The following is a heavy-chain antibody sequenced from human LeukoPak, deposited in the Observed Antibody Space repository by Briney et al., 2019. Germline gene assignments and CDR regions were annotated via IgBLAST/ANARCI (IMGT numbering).Heavy chain of an antibody. J-gene: IGHJ4*02. D-gene: IGHD2-2*01. CDR2: IYYSGST. CDR3: ARHQYPDIVVLHK. V-gene: IGHV4-59*08. CDR1: GGSISSYY. Sequence: SETLSLTCTVSGGSISSYYWSWIRQPPGKGLEWIGYIYYSGSTNYNPSLKSRVTISVDTSKNQFSLKLSSVTAADTAVYYCARHQYPDIVVLHKWGQGTLVTVSS.